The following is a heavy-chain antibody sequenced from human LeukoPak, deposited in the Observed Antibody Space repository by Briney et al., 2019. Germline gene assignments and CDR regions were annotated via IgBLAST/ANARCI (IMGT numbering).Heavy chain of an antibody. CDR1: GGSISSDY. CDR3: ARRWQDDSYSYFDY. Sequence: SVTLSLTCTVSGGSISSDYWSWIRQPPGKGLEWIGYIYTSGSTNYNPSLKSRVTISVDTSKNQFSLKLSSVTAADTAVYYCARRWQDDSYSYFDYWGQGTLVTVSS. D-gene: IGHD3-16*01. V-gene: IGHV4-4*09. J-gene: IGHJ4*02. CDR2: IYTSGST.